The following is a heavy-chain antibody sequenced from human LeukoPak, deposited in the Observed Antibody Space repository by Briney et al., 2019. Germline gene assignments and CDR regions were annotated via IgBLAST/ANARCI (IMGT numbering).Heavy chain of an antibody. Sequence: SETLSLTCAVYGGSFSGYYWSWIRQPPGKGLEWIGETNHSGSTNYNPSLKSRVTISVDTSKNQFSLKLSSVTAADTAVYYCARYQKTGYCSSTSCHDGNWFDPWGQGTLVTVSS. V-gene: IGHV4-34*01. CDR3: ARYQKTGYCSSTSCHDGNWFDP. J-gene: IGHJ5*02. CDR2: TNHSGST. D-gene: IGHD2-2*01. CDR1: GGSFSGYY.